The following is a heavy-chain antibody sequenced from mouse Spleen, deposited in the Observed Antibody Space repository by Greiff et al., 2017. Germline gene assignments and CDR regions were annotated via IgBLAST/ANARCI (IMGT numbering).Heavy chain of an antibody. Sequence: QVQLQQSGPELVKPGASVKISCKASGYAFSSSWMNWVKQRPGKGLEWIGRIYPGDGDTNYNGKFKGKATLTADKSSSTAYMQLSSLTSEDSAVYFCARQLGLLAWFAYWGQGTLVTVSA. CDR1: GYAFSSSW. V-gene: IGHV1-82*01. D-gene: IGHD3-1*01. CDR3: ARQLGLLAWFAY. J-gene: IGHJ3*01. CDR2: IYPGDGDT.